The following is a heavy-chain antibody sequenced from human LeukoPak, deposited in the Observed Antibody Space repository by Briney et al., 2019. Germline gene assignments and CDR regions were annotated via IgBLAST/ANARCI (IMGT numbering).Heavy chain of an antibody. J-gene: IGHJ5*02. CDR3: ARGGGNCSSTSCYRNNWFDP. D-gene: IGHD2-2*02. Sequence: SETLSLTCTVSGGSISSGGYYWSWIRQPPGKGLEWIGYIYHSGSTYYNPSLKSRVTISVDRSKNQFSLKLSSVTAADTAVYYCARGGGNCSSTSCYRNNWFDPWGQGTLVTVSS. CDR1: GGSISSGGYY. CDR2: IYHSGST. V-gene: IGHV4-30-2*01.